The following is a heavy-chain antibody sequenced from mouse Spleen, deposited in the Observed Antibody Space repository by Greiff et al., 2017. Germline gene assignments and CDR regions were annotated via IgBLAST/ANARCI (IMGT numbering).Heavy chain of an antibody. J-gene: IGHJ3*01. CDR3: AREDYRYSFAY. D-gene: IGHD2-14*01. V-gene: IGHV3-6*02. CDR1: GYSITSGYY. CDR2: ISYDGSN. Sequence: EVKLQESGPGLVKPSQSLSLTCSVTGYSITSGYYWKWIRQRPGNKLEWMGYISYDGSNNYNPSLKNRISITRDTSKNQFFLKLNSVTTEDTATYYCAREDYRYSFAYWGQGTLVTVSA.